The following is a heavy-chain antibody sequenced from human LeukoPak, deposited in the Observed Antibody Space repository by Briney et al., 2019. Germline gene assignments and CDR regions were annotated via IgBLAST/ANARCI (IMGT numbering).Heavy chain of an antibody. CDR2: IKQDGSEK. J-gene: IGHJ4*02. V-gene: IGHV3-7*01. CDR3: ARNTMIGYYFDY. Sequence: GGSLRLSCAAFGFTFSSYWMSWVRQAPGKGLEWVANIKQDGSEKYYVDSVKGRLTISRDNAKNSLYLQMNSLRAEDTAVYYCARNTMIGYYFDYWGQGTLVTVSS. CDR1: GFTFSSYW. D-gene: IGHD3-22*01.